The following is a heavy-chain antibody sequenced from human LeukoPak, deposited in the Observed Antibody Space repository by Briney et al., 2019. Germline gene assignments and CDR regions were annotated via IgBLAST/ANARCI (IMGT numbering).Heavy chain of an antibody. CDR3: ARDRRLASADTVVDY. CDR2: ISSSSSYL. J-gene: IGHJ4*02. D-gene: IGHD6-13*01. Sequence: GGSLRLSCAASGFTFSSYSMDWVRQAPGKGLEWVSSISSSSSYLYYADSVKGRFNISRDNAKNSLYLQMNTLRAEDTAVYYCARDRRLASADTVVDYWGQGTLVTVSS. V-gene: IGHV3-21*01. CDR1: GFTFSSYS.